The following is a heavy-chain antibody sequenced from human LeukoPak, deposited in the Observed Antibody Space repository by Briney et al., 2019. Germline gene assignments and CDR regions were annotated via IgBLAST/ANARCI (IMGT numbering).Heavy chain of an antibody. Sequence: SETLSLTCTVSGGSINNYYWSWIRQPARKGLEWIGRIYARGSTNYNPSLKSRVTMSVDTSKNQFSLKLSSVTAADTAVYYCARGRYCSADICSGGDAFDIWGQGTVVSVSS. CDR1: GGSINNYY. V-gene: IGHV4-4*07. CDR2: IYARGST. CDR3: ARGRYCSADICSGGDAFDI. D-gene: IGHD2-15*01. J-gene: IGHJ3*02.